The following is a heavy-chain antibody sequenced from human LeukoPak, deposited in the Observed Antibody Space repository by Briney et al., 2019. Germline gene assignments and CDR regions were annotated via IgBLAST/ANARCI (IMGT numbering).Heavy chain of an antibody. CDR3: ARDQAAGRYYGSGSQGFDY. Sequence: PLETLSLTCAVSGGSISRSNWWSWVRQPPGKGLEWIGEIYHSGSTNYNPSLKSRVTISVDKSKNQFSLKLSSVTAADTAVYYCARDQAAGRYYGSGSQGFDYWGQGTLVTVSS. J-gene: IGHJ4*02. D-gene: IGHD3-10*01. V-gene: IGHV4-4*02. CDR1: GGSISRSNW. CDR2: IYHSGST.